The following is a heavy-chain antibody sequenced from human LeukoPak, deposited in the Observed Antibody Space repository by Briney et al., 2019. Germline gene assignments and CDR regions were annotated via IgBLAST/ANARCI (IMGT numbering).Heavy chain of an antibody. Sequence: QPGGSLRLSCAASGFTFSSYWMHWVRHAPGKGLVWVSRIDSDGSNTNYADSVKGRFTVSRDNAKNTLYLQMNSLRAEDTAVYYCARDDYGDYYFDYWGQGTLVTVSS. CDR1: GFTFSSYW. CDR2: IDSDGSNT. V-gene: IGHV3-74*01. D-gene: IGHD4-17*01. CDR3: ARDDYGDYYFDY. J-gene: IGHJ4*02.